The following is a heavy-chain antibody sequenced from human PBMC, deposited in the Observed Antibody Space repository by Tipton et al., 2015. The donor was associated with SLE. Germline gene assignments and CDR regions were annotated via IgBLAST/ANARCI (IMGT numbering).Heavy chain of an antibody. D-gene: IGHD2-2*01. CDR1: GGSISSYY. V-gene: IGHV4-59*12. J-gene: IGHJ5*02. CDR2: IYYSGST. CDR3: ARDPGDIVVVPAAARWFDP. Sequence: LRLSCTVSGGSISSYYWSWIRQPPGKGLEWIGYIYYSGSTNYNPSLKSRVTISVDTSKNQFSLKLSSVTAADTAVYYCARDPGDIVVVPAAARWFDPWGQGTLVTVSS.